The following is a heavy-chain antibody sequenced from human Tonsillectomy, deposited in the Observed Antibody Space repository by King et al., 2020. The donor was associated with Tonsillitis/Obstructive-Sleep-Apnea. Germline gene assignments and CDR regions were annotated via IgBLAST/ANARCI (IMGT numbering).Heavy chain of an antibody. D-gene: IGHD6-19*01. CDR1: GFTFSSYA. CDR2: ISDRGDNT. CDR3: AGGPAGADYYYMDV. V-gene: IGHV3-23*04. J-gene: IGHJ6*03. Sequence: VQLVESGGGLVQPGGSLRLSCAASGFTFSSYAMSWVRQAPGKGLEWVSSISDRGDNTFDADSVKSRFTFSRDNSKNTLYLQMNSLRAEDTALYYCAGGPAGADYYYMDVWGKGTTVTVSS.